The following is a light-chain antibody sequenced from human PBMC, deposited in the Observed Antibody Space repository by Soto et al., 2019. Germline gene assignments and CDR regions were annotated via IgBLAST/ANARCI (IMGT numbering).Light chain of an antibody. CDR3: LQTYSDTLT. Sequence: DIQMTQSPSSLSASVGDRVSITCRASQTISTYVNWYQHKPGQAPKLLIYAAYALQSGVPSRFSGSASGTEFTLAISSLQPEDFATYYCLQTYSDTLTFGQGTRLGIK. CDR1: QTISTY. CDR2: AAY. V-gene: IGKV1-39*01. J-gene: IGKJ5*01.